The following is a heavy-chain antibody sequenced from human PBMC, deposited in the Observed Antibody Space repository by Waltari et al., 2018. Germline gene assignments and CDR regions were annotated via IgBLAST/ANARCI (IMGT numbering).Heavy chain of an antibody. V-gene: IGHV4-38-2*01. D-gene: IGHD3-10*01. CDR1: GYSISSGYY. Sequence: QVQLQESGPGLVKPSETLSLTCAVSGYSISSGYYWGWIRQPPGKGLEWIGSIYHSGSTYYNPSLKSRVTISVDTSKNQFSLKLSSVTAAVTAVYYCARRGYGMDVWGQGTTVTVSS. CDR2: IYHSGST. J-gene: IGHJ6*02. CDR3: ARRGYGMDV.